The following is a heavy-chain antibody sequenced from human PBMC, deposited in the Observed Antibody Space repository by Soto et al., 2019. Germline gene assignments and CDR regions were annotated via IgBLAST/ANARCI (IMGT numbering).Heavy chain of an antibody. V-gene: IGHV4-59*04. CDR1: GGSISSYY. J-gene: IGHJ5*02. CDR2: IYYSGST. Sequence: PSETLSLTCTVSGGSISSYYWSWIRQPPGKGLEWIGSIYYSGSTYYNPSLKSRVTISVDTSKNQFSLKLSSVTAADTAVYYCASVKHIAARPGWFDPWGQGTLVTVSS. CDR3: ASVKHIAARPGWFDP. D-gene: IGHD6-6*01.